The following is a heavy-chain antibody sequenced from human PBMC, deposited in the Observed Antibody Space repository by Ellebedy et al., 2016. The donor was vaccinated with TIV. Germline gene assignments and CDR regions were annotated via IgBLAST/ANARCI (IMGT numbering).Heavy chain of an antibody. CDR2: ISTSGGST. CDR1: GFTFSSYA. D-gene: IGHD3-10*01. J-gene: IGHJ6*02. CDR3: AKDPGFYYYYYGMDV. V-gene: IGHV3-23*01. Sequence: GGSLRLSCAASGFTFSSYAMSWVRQAPGKGLEWVSAISTSGGSTYYADSVKGRFTISRDNSKNTLYLQMNSLRAEDTAVYYCAKDPGFYYYYYGMDVWGQGTTVTVSS.